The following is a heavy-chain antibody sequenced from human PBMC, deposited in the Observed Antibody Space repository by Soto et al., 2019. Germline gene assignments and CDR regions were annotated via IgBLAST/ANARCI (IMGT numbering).Heavy chain of an antibody. CDR1: GYTFTSYG. CDR2: ISAYNGNT. V-gene: IGHV1-18*01. CDR3: ARLDHCGGDCFSYYYGMDV. D-gene: IGHD2-21*02. Sequence: GASVKVSCKASGYTFTSYGISWVRQAPGQGLEWMGWISAYNGNTNYAQKLQGRVTMTTDTSTSTAYMELRSLRSDDTAVYYCARLDHCGGDCFSYYYGMDVWGQGTTVTVSS. J-gene: IGHJ6*02.